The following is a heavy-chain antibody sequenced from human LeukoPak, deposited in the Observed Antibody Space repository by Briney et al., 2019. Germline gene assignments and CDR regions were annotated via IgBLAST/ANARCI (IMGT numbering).Heavy chain of an antibody. CDR2: ISSSSYI. CDR3: ARGPAAIVNFDY. D-gene: IGHD5-18*01. J-gene: IGHJ4*02. CDR1: GFTFSSYS. V-gene: IGHV3-21*01. Sequence: PGGSLRLSCAASGFTFSSYSMNWVRQAPGKGLEWVSSISSSSYIYYADSVKGRFTISRDNAKNSLYLQMNSLRAEDTAVYYCARGPAAIVNFDYWGQGTLVTVSS.